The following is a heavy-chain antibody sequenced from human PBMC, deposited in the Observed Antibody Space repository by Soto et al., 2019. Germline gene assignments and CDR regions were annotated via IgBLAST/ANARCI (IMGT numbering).Heavy chain of an antibody. CDR1: GGSISSSNW. D-gene: IGHD3-10*01. J-gene: IGHJ6*02. CDR2: IYYSGST. CDR3: ARERAFGESSPGYYYYGMDV. V-gene: IGHV4-4*02. Sequence: QVQLQESGPGLVKPSGTLSLTCAVSGGSISSSNWWSWVRQPPGKGLEWIGEIYYSGSTNYNPSLKSRVTISVDKSKNQFSLKLSSVTAADTAVYYCARERAFGESSPGYYYYGMDVWGQGTTVTVSS.